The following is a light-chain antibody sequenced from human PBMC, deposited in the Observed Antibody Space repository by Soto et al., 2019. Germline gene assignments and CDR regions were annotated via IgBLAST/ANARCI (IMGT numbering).Light chain of an antibody. V-gene: IGKV3-15*01. Sequence: MVMTQSPATLSVSPGERATLSCRASQSVNSALAWYQQKPGQVPRLLIYGASTRATGIPARFSGSGSGTEFTLTISSLQSEDFAVYYCEQYQKWPPTFGQGTKVDIK. J-gene: IGKJ1*01. CDR3: EQYQKWPPT. CDR2: GAS. CDR1: QSVNSA.